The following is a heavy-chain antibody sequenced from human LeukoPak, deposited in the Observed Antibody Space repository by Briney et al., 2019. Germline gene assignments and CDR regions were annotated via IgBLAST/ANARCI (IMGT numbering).Heavy chain of an antibody. V-gene: IGHV4-34*01. Sequence: PSETLSLTCAVYGGSFSGYYWSWIRQPPGKGLEWIGEINHSGSTNYNPSLKSRVTISVDTSKNQFSLKLSSVTAADTAVYYCARARFCSGGSCYETKPETPRLGMDVWGQGTTVTVSS. CDR3: ARARFCSGGSCYETKPETPRLGMDV. CDR1: GGSFSGYY. CDR2: INHSGST. D-gene: IGHD2-15*01. J-gene: IGHJ6*02.